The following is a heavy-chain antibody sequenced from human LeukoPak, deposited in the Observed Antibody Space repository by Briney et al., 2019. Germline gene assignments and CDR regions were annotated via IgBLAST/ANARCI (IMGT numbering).Heavy chain of an antibody. Sequence: PSETLSLTCTVSGGSISSTNYYWGWIRQPPGKGLEWIGNIYYSGSTYYNPSLRSRVTMSVDTSKNQISLKLSSVTASDTAVYYCARHSMRYNWFDPWGQGTLVTVSS. V-gene: IGHV4-39*01. CDR1: GGSISSTNYY. D-gene: IGHD2/OR15-2a*01. CDR3: ARHSMRYNWFDP. CDR2: IYYSGST. J-gene: IGHJ5*02.